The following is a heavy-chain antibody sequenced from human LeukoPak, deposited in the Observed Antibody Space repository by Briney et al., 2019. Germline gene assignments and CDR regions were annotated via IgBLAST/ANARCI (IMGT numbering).Heavy chain of an antibody. CDR2: INQDGSEK. J-gene: IGHJ5*02. CDR3: ARDPGVLPPRLDP. V-gene: IGHV3-7*01. D-gene: IGHD2-8*02. CDR1: GFTFSSYW. Sequence: GGSLRLSCAASGFTFSSYWMSWVRQGPGKGLEGVANINQDGSEKYYVDSVKGRFTISRDNAKNSLYLQMNSLRAEDTAVYYCARDPGVLPPRLDPRGQGTLVTVSS.